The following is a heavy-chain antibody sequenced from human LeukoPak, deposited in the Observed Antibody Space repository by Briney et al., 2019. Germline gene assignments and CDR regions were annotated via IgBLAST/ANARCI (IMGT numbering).Heavy chain of an antibody. CDR1: GFXFGDYA. Sequence: PGRSLRLSCTTSGFXFGDYAIGWFRQAPGKGLEWVGFIRNKGYGETTEYAASVKGRFTISRDDSKSIAYLQMNSLKTEDTAVYYCARELRYSYGQYYFDFWGQGTLVTVSS. CDR3: ARELRYSYGQYYFDF. V-gene: IGHV3-49*03. D-gene: IGHD5-18*01. CDR2: IRNKGYGETT. J-gene: IGHJ4*02.